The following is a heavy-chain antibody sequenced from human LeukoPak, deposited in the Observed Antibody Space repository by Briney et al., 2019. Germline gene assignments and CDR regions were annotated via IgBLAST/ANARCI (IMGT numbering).Heavy chain of an antibody. Sequence: SETLSLTCTVSGGSVSSASYYWTWIRQPPGKGLEWIGYIYYSGSTYYNPSLKSRVTISVDTSKNQFSLKLSSVTAADTAVYYCAAQGVPYYDFWSGYQNWFDPWGQGTLVTVSS. V-gene: IGHV4-31*03. CDR3: AAQGVPYYDFWSGYQNWFDP. J-gene: IGHJ5*02. CDR1: GGSVSSASYY. D-gene: IGHD3-3*01. CDR2: IYYSGST.